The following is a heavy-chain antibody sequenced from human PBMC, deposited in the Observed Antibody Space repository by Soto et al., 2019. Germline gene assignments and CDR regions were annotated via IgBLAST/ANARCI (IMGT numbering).Heavy chain of an antibody. CDR3: ARSAGQQWLGLIYY. Sequence: QITLKESGPTLVKPTQTLTLTCTFSGFSLSTSGVCVGWFRQPPGKALEWLALIYWDDDKRYSPSLKSRLTITKDTSKNQVVLTMTNMDPVDTATYYCARSAGQQWLGLIYYWGQGTLVTVSS. D-gene: IGHD6-19*01. CDR1: GFSLSTSGVC. J-gene: IGHJ4*02. CDR2: IYWDDDK. V-gene: IGHV2-5*02.